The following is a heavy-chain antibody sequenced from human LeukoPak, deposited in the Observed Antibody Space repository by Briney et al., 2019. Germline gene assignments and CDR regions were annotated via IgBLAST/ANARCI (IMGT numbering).Heavy chain of an antibody. J-gene: IGHJ4*02. CDR2: IYHSGST. CDR3: ARGSREMATTRRVFYFDY. V-gene: IGHV4-30-2*01. CDR1: GGSISSGGYS. Sequence: NSSQTLSLTCAVSGGSISSGGYSWSWIRQPPGKGLEWIGYIYHSGSTYYNPSLKSQVTISVDRSKNQFSLKLSSVTAADTAVYYCARGSREMATTRRVFYFDYWGQGTLVTVSS. D-gene: IGHD5-24*01.